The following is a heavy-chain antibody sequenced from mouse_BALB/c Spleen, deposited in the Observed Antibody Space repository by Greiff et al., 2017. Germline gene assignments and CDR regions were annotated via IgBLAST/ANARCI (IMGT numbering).Heavy chain of an antibody. V-gene: IGHV1-12*01. CDR3: ARGGYGSSPWFAY. Sequence: QVQLQQPGAELVKPGASVKMSCKASGYTFTSYNMHWVKQTPGQGLEWIGAIYPGNGDTSYNQKFKGKATLTADKSSSTAYMQLSSLTSEDSAVYYGARGGYGSSPWFAYWGQGTLVTVSA. J-gene: IGHJ3*01. CDR1: GYTFTSYN. CDR2: IYPGNGDT. D-gene: IGHD1-1*01.